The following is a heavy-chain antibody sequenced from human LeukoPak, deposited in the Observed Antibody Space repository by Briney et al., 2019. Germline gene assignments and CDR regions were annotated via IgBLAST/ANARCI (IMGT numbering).Heavy chain of an antibody. V-gene: IGHV3-23*01. Sequence: GGSLRLSCAASGFTFNNYAMNWVRQAPGKGPEWVSAISGSGYSTYYADSVKGRFTISRDNSKNTLSLQMNSLRAEDTAVYYCAKENNHYYHSNSFDYWGQGTLVTASS. CDR3: AKENNHYYHSNSFDY. D-gene: IGHD3-22*01. CDR1: GFTFNNYA. CDR2: ISGSGYST. J-gene: IGHJ4*02.